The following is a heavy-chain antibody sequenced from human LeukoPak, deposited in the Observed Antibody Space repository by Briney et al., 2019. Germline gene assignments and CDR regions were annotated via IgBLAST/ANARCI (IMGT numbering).Heavy chain of an antibody. Sequence: GRSLRLSCVGSGFSFSNYGIHWVRQAPGKGLEWVAVISYDGNTKYYEDSVKGRFTISRDNPKNTVYLQMNSLRAEDTAVYYCAKEYCTGVCYSDYFDYWGQGTLVTVSS. CDR3: AKEYCTGVCYSDYFDY. D-gene: IGHD2-8*02. CDR1: GFSFSNYG. J-gene: IGHJ4*02. V-gene: IGHV3-30*18. CDR2: ISYDGNTK.